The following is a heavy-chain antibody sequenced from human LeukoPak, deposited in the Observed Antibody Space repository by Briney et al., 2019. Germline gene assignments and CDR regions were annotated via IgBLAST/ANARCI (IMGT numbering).Heavy chain of an antibody. J-gene: IGHJ3*02. CDR2: IRSDGSNK. D-gene: IGHD1-26*01. CDR3: ARYIVSYPHDAFDI. CDR1: GFSFSSYG. V-gene: IGHV3-30*02. Sequence: GGSLRLSCAGSGFSFSSYGMHWVRQAPGKGLEWMAFIRSDGSNKYYADSVKGRFTISRDNSKNTLYLQMNSLRAEDTAFYYCARYIVSYPHDAFDIWGQGTMVTVSS.